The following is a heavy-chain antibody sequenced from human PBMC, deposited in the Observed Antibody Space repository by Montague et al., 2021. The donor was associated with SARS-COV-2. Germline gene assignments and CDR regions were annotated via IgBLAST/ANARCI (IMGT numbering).Heavy chain of an antibody. Sequence: SETLSLTCAVYRGSFSDYYWTWIRQSPERGLEWIGEISHSADTNYNPSLKSRVSMSMDTSNNQFSLRLDSVTAADTAVYYCARDRLVDRARRTGAWIGPWGQGTLSPSPQ. CDR3: ARDRLVDRARRTGAWIGP. CDR1: RGSFSDYY. CDR2: ISHSADT. V-gene: IGHV4-34*01. J-gene: IGHJ5*02. D-gene: IGHD3-10*01.